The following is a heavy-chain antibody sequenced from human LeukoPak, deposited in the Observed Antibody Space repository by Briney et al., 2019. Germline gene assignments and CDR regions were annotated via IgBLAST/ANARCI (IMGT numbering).Heavy chain of an antibody. CDR1: GGSISSSSYY. V-gene: IGHV4-39*07. D-gene: IGHD3-10*01. J-gene: IGHJ6*03. CDR3: ARGVRITMVRNYYYMDV. Sequence: SETLSLTCTVSGGSISSSSYYWGWIRQPPGKGLEWIGSIYYSGSTYYNPSLKSRVTISVDTSKNQFSLKLSSVTAADTAVYYCARGVRITMVRNYYYMDVWGKGTTVTVSS. CDR2: IYYSGST.